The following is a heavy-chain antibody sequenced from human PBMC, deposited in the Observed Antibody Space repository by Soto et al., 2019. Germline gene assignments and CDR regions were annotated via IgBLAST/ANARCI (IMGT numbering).Heavy chain of an antibody. CDR3: AKDQGSSWYEIDY. D-gene: IGHD6-13*01. V-gene: IGHV3-23*01. J-gene: IGHJ4*02. CDR2: ISGSGGST. CDR1: VFTFSNYA. Sequence: PGGSLRLSCAASVFTFSNYAVTWVRQAPGKGLEWVSTISGSGGSTYYADSVKGRFTISRDNSKNTLYLQMNSLRAEDTAVYYCAKDQGSSWYEIDYWGQGTLVTVS.